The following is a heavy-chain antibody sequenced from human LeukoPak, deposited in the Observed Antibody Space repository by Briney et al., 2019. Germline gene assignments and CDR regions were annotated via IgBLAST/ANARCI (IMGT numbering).Heavy chain of an antibody. D-gene: IGHD2-15*01. Sequence: GGSLRLSCSASGFPFSSYAMHWVRQAPGKGLEYVSAISDSGGSTYYADSVKGRFTISRDNSKSTLYLQMSSLRAEDTAVYFCVRGYSFGPYGMDVWGQGTTVTVSS. V-gene: IGHV3-64D*09. CDR3: VRGYSFGPYGMDV. CDR1: GFPFSSYA. J-gene: IGHJ6*02. CDR2: ISDSGGST.